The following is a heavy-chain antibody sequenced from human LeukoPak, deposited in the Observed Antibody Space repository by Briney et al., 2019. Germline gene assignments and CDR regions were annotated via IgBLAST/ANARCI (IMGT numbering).Heavy chain of an antibody. CDR1: GFTLSSYE. V-gene: IGHV3-48*03. CDR3: AKDTGYGDYYFDY. CDR2: ISRTGNSI. D-gene: IGHD4-17*01. Sequence: TGGSLRLSCAASGFTLSSYEMNWVRLAPGKGLEWISYISRTGNSIYYADSVKGRFTISRDSAKNSLYLQMNSLRAEDTAVYYCAKDTGYGDYYFDYWGQGTLVTVPS. J-gene: IGHJ4*02.